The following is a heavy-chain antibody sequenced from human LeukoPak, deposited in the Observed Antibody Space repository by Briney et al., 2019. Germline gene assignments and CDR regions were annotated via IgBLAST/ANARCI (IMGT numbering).Heavy chain of an antibody. J-gene: IGHJ2*01. Sequence: GGSLGLSCAASGFTFSSYWMHWVCQAPGKGLVWVSRINSDGSSTSYADSVKGRFTISRDNAKNTLYLQMNSLRADDTAVYYCAKDGRGHYYDSSGYFDWYFDLWGRGTLVTVSS. CDR3: AKDGRGHYYDSSGYFDWYFDL. CDR2: INSDGSST. V-gene: IGHV3-74*01. CDR1: GFTFSSYW. D-gene: IGHD3-22*01.